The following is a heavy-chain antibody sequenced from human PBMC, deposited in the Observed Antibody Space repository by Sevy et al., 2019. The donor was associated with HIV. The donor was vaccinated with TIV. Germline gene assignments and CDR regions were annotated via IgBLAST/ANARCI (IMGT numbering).Heavy chain of an antibody. CDR2: ISGSDGST. V-gene: IGHV3-23*01. CDR1: GFTFSSYA. Sequence: GGSLRLSCAASGFTFSSYAMSWVRQAPGKGLEWVSGISGSDGSTYYTDSVKGRFTISRDTSKNTLYLQMNSLRAEDTAVYYWAKDRIFMIGDAFDIWGQGTLVTVSS. J-gene: IGHJ3*02. D-gene: IGHD3-22*01. CDR3: AKDRIFMIGDAFDI.